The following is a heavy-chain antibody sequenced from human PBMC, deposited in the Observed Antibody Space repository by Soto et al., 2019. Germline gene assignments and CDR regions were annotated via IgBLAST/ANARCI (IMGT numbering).Heavy chain of an antibody. J-gene: IGHJ4*02. CDR3: ARSMDLDY. CDR1: VYTFTRYW. V-gene: IGHV5-51*01. Sequence: PGESLKISCKGSVYTFTRYWIAWVRQMPGKGLDWMGIIYPGDSDTRYSPSFQGQVTISADTSISTAYLQWTSLKASDSAMYYCARSMDLDYWGQGTLVTVSS. D-gene: IGHD2-8*01. CDR2: IYPGDSDT.